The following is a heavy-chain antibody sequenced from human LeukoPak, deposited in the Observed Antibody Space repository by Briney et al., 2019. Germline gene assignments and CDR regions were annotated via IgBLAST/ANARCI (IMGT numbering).Heavy chain of an antibody. Sequence: SVKGRFTISRDNAKNLLYLQMKSLRAEDTAVYYCARGLSYYDSRPLDSWGQGTLVTVSS. J-gene: IGHJ4*02. CDR3: ARGLSYYDSRPLDS. D-gene: IGHD3-22*01. V-gene: IGHV3-21*06.